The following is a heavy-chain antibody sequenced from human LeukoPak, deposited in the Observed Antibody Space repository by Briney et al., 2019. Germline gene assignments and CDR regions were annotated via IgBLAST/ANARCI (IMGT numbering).Heavy chain of an antibody. CDR3: ARVDYDILTGSSYYFDY. D-gene: IGHD3-9*01. Sequence: SETLSLTCAVSGGSISSGGYSWSWIRQPPGKGLEWIGYIYHSGSTYYNPSLKSRVTISVDRSKNQFSLKLSSVTAADTAVYYCARVDYDILTGSSYYFDYWGQGTLVTVSS. V-gene: IGHV4-30-2*01. J-gene: IGHJ4*02. CDR1: GGSISSGGYS. CDR2: IYHSGST.